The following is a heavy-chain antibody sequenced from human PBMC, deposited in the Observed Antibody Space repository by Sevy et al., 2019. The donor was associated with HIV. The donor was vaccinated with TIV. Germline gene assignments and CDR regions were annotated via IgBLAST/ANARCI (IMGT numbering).Heavy chain of an antibody. J-gene: IGHJ2*01. CDR3: AKFGDYYDSGGYYWYFDF. V-gene: IGHV3-23*01. D-gene: IGHD3-22*01. CDR1: GFIFSDYA. Sequence: GGSLRLSCAASGFIFSDYAMSWVRQAPGKGLEWVSSIRGGDDSTYYADSVKGRFTVSSDNSKNTRYLQMNTLRAEDTALYYCAKFGDYYDSGGYYWYFDFWGRGTLVTVSS. CDR2: IRGGDDST.